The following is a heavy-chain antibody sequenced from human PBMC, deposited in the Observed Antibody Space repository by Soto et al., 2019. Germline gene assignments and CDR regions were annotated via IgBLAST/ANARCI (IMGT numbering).Heavy chain of an antibody. CDR3: AKDRRAGGNSAFYFDF. Sequence: PGGSLRLSCAASGVSGFTFSKYAMSWVRQAPGKGLEWVSTIGGTGGFVTYYADSVKGRFTISRDNSHNTLYLQVHSLTAEDTAVYYCAKDRRAGGNSAFYFDFWGQGAQVTVSS. CDR1: GVSGFTFSKYA. CDR2: IGGTGGFVT. J-gene: IGHJ4*02. D-gene: IGHD3-16*01. V-gene: IGHV3-23*01.